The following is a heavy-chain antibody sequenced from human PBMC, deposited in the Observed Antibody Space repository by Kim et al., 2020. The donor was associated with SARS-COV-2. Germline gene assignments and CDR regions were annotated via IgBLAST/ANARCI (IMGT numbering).Heavy chain of an antibody. CDR2: IYYSGST. D-gene: IGHD6-13*01. CDR3: ARGLLSSSWPRGYYYYGMDV. Sequence: SETLSLTCTVSGGSISSYYWSWIRQPPGKGLEWIGYIYYSGSTNYNPSLKSRVTISVDTSKNQFSLKLSSVTAADTAVYYCARGLLSSSWPRGYYYYGMDVWGQGTTVTVSS. J-gene: IGHJ6*02. V-gene: IGHV4-59*13. CDR1: GGSISSYY.